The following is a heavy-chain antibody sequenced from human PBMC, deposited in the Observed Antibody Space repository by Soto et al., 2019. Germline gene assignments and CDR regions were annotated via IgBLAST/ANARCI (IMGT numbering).Heavy chain of an antibody. CDR1: GYTFIDYF. D-gene: IGHD5-18*01. V-gene: IGHV1-2*02. CDR2: INPNRGDT. J-gene: IGHJ4*02. CDR3: ARQLDTTMLTDY. Sequence: ASVKVSCKASGYTFIDYFIHWVRQAPGQGLEWMGWINPNRGDTSYAQKFQGRVTMTRDTSINTAYMDLSRLRSDDTAIYYCARQLDTTMLTDYWGQGNMVTVSS.